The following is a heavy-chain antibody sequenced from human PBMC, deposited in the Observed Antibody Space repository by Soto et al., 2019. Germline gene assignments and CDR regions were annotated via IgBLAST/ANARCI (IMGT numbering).Heavy chain of an antibody. V-gene: IGHV4-59*01. Sequence: SETLSLTCTVSGGSISSYYWSWIRQPPGKGLEWIGYIHHSGSTNYNPSLKSRVTISLDTSKNQFSLKLSSVTAADTAVYYCARDLWGYCGTDCYPLDVWGQGTTVTVSS. D-gene: IGHD2-21*02. CDR1: GGSISSYY. J-gene: IGHJ6*02. CDR2: IHHSGST. CDR3: ARDLWGYCGTDCYPLDV.